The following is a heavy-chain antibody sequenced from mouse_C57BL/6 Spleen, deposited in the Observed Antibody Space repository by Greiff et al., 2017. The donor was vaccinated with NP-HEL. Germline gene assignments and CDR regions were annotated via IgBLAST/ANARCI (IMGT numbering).Heavy chain of an antibody. CDR3: ARSSYNNYLYYFDY. Sequence: SGPELVQPGASVKLSCKASGYTFTSYDINWVMQRPGQGLEWIGWIYPRDGSTNYNEKFKGKATLTVDKSSSTAYMELLSLTSQDSAVYFVARSSYNNYLYYFDYWGQGTTLTVSS. CDR1: GYTFTSYD. V-gene: IGHV1-85*01. D-gene: IGHD2-5*01. J-gene: IGHJ2*01. CDR2: IYPRDGST.